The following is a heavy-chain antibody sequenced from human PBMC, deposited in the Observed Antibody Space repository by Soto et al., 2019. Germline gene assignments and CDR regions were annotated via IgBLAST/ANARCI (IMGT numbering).Heavy chain of an antibody. J-gene: IGHJ6*02. D-gene: IGHD3-3*01. V-gene: IGHV4-39*01. CDR1: GGSISSSSYY. CDR2: VYYSGST. CDR3: ARRGVFTIFGVVISDYYYYYGLDV. Sequence: SETLSLTCTASGGSISSSSYYWGWLRQPPGKGLEWIGSVYYSGSTYYNPSLKSRVTISVDTSKNQFSLKLSSVTAADTAVYYCARRGVFTIFGVVISDYYYYYGLDVWGQGTTVTVSS.